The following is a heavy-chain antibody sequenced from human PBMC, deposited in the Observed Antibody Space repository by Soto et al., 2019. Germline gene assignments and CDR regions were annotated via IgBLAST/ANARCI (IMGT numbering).Heavy chain of an antibody. CDR3: ARDSQYSTSWQRFDS. CDR1: RYTFTNYA. J-gene: IGHJ4*02. CDR2: VNTYNGNP. V-gene: IGHV1-18*01. Sequence: QVQLVQSGVEVKKPGASVKVSCKASRYTFTNYAISWVRQAPGRGLEWMGWVNTYNGNPNYAQIFQGRITMTTDTSTGTAYMELRSLKSDDSAVYYCARDSQYSTSWQRFDSWGQGTLVTVSS. D-gene: IGHD6-13*01.